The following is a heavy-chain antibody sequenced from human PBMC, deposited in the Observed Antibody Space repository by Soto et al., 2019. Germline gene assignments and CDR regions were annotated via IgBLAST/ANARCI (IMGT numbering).Heavy chain of an antibody. D-gene: IGHD2-2*01. CDR1: GYTFTSYD. V-gene: IGHV1-8*01. J-gene: IGHJ6*03. CDR2: MNPNSGNT. Sequence: ASVKVSCKASGYTFTSYDINWVRQATGQGLEWMGWMNPNSGNTGYAQKFQGRVTMTRNTSISTAYMELSSLRSEDTAVYYCARVSGYCSSTSCYFNEDYYYYMDVWGKGTTVTVSS. CDR3: ARVSGYCSSTSCYFNEDYYYYMDV.